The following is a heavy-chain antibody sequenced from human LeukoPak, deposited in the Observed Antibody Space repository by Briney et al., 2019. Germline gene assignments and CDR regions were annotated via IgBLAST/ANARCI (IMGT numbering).Heavy chain of an antibody. D-gene: IGHD3-3*01. CDR3: ASHYDFFFYYMDV. J-gene: IGHJ6*03. CDR1: GGSISSSSYY. CDR2: IHYSGSP. Sequence: PTETLSLTCSVAGGSISSSSYYWGCIRQPPGKGLEWIGSIHYSGSPYYNPSVKSRVTVSVDTSKNQFSLKLTSVTAADTAVYYCASHYDFFFYYMDVWGKGTTVTVSS. V-gene: IGHV4-39*01.